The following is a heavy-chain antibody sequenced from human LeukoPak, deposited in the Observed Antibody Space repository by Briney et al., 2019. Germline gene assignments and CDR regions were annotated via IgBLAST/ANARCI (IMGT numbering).Heavy chain of an antibody. Sequence: KASETLSLTCTVSGYSISSGYYWGWIRQPPGKGLEWIGSIYHSGSTYYNPSLKSRVTISVDTSKNQFSLKLSSVTAADTAVYYCARVPVGGAFDIWGQGTMVTVSS. CDR2: IYHSGST. D-gene: IGHD3-16*01. J-gene: IGHJ3*02. CDR1: GYSISSGYY. V-gene: IGHV4-38-2*02. CDR3: ARVPVGGAFDI.